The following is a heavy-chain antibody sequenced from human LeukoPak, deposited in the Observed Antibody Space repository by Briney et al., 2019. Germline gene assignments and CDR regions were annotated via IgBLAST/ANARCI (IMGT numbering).Heavy chain of an antibody. Sequence: PGGSLRLSCAASGFTFSSYTMNWVRQAPGKGLEWVSSISSSSSHIYYTDSVKGRFTISRDNAKTSLNLQVNSLRAEDTAVYYCARGDKSSGSYFLDYWGRGTLVTVSS. CDR3: ARGDKSSGSYFLDY. J-gene: IGHJ4*02. CDR2: ISSSSSHI. V-gene: IGHV3-21*01. D-gene: IGHD6-19*01. CDR1: GFTFSSYT.